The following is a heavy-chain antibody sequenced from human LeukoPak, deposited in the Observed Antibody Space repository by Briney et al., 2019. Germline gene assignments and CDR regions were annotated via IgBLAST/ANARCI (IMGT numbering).Heavy chain of an antibody. CDR1: GFTFSSYA. V-gene: IGHV3-64*01. J-gene: IGHJ4*02. Sequence: GGSLRLSCAASGFTFSSYAMHWVRQAPGKGLEYVSAISSNGGSTYYANSVKGRFTISRDNSKNTLYLQMGSLRAEDMAVYYCARDGSGRDGYNFPLDYWGQGTLVTVSS. CDR3: ARDGSGRDGYNFPLDY. D-gene: IGHD5-24*01. CDR2: ISSNGGST.